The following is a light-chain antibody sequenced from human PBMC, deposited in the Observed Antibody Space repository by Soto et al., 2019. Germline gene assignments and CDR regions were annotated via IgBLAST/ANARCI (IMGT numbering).Light chain of an antibody. V-gene: IGKV3-20*01. CDR2: GAS. Sequence: EIVLTQSPGTLSLSPGERATLSCRASEIITTRFIAWYQQKRGQAPRLVIWGASRRATGIPDRFSGSGSGTDFTLTVSRLEAEDFAVYYCQQYSVSPWTFGQGTRVEIK. J-gene: IGKJ1*01. CDR1: EIITTRF. CDR3: QQYSVSPWT.